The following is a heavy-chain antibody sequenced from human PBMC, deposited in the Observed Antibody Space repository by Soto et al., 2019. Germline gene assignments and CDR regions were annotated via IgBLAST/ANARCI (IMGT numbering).Heavy chain of an antibody. CDR2: IYYSGST. J-gene: IGHJ3*02. Sequence: SETLSLTCTVSGGSISSYYWSWIRQPPGKGLEWIGYIYYSGSTNYNPSLKSRVTISVDTSKNQFSLKLSSVTAADTAVYYCARHFSYNWNDYHAFDIWGQGTMVTVSS. CDR1: GGSISSYY. V-gene: IGHV4-59*08. CDR3: ARHFSYNWNDYHAFDI. D-gene: IGHD1-20*01.